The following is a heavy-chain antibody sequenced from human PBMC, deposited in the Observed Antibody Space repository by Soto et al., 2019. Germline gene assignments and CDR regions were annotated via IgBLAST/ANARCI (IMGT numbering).Heavy chain of an antibody. J-gene: IGHJ6*02. Sequence: QVQLVQSGAAAKKPGSSVKVSCKTSGGTFSSYAINWVRQAPGQGLEWMGGIVPLFRTTNYAQKFQGRVTITADTSTYTVYMELSELRSGDTAVYYCARGGYSSTWSNLLDRSGLDVWGQGTTVTVSS. CDR3: ARGGYSSTWSNLLDRSGLDV. D-gene: IGHD6-13*01. CDR1: GGTFSSYA. V-gene: IGHV1-69*06. CDR2: IVPLFRTT.